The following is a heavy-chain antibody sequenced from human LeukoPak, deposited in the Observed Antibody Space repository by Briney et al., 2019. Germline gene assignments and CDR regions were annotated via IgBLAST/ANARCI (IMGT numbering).Heavy chain of an antibody. CDR2: ISSSSSTI. J-gene: IGHJ4*02. CDR1: GFTFSSYA. CDR3: AREDLDYGDPVD. D-gene: IGHD4-17*01. Sequence: PGRSLRLSCAASGFTFSSYAMNWVRQAPGKGLEWVSYISSSSSTIYYADSVQGRFTISRDNAKNSLYLQMNSLRAEDTGVYYCAREDLDYGDPVDWGQGTLVTVSS. V-gene: IGHV3-48*04.